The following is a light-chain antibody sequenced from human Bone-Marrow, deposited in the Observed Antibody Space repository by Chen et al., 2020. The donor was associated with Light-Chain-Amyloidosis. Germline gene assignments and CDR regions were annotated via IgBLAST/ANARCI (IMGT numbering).Light chain of an antibody. CDR1: NIGSTS. CDR3: QVWDRRSDLPV. V-gene: IGLV3-21*02. CDR2: DDS. Sequence: SYVLTQPSSVSVAPGQTATIACGGNNIGSTSVHWYQQTPGQAPLLVVYDDSDRPSGIPERLSGSNSGNTATLTISRVEAVDEADYYCQVWDRRSDLPVFGGGTKLTVL. J-gene: IGLJ3*02.